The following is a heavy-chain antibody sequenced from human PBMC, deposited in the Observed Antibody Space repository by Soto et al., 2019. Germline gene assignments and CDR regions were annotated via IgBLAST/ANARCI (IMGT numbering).Heavy chain of an antibody. CDR1: GGTFSNYA. V-gene: IGHV1-69*06. CDR2: IIPIFGAA. CDR3: ARDPRGTFRVADRLYFGMDV. J-gene: IGHJ6*02. D-gene: IGHD6-6*01. Sequence: GASVKVSCKASGGTFSNYAFSWVRQAPGQGLEWMGMIIPIFGAANYAQKFQGRVTISADKSTSTVYMELSSLRSEDTAVYYCARDPRGTFRVADRLYFGMDVWGRGTTVTVSS.